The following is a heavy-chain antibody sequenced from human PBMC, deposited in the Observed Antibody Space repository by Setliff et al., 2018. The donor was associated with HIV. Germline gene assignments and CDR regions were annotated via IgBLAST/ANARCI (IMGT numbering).Heavy chain of an antibody. D-gene: IGHD3-3*01. J-gene: IGHJ6*02. CDR1: GYTFSSYY. CDR2: INPSGNST. CDR3: TRGPWGYDFWNGPSPMEV. V-gene: IGHV1-46*01. Sequence: ASVKVSCKASGYTFSSYYIQWVRQAPGQGLEWMGIINPSGNSTTYTQKFQGRVTMTRNSSKRTAYMALSSLRYEDTAVYYCTRGPWGYDFWNGPSPMEVWGQGTTVTVSS.